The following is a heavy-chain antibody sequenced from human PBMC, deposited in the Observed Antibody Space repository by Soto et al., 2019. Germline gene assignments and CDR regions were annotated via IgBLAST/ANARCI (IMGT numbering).Heavy chain of an antibody. J-gene: IGHJ2*01. CDR3: AGGSSGGTVRYFDL. Sequence: QVQLVQSGAEVKKPGSSVKVSCKASGGTFSSYTISWVRQAPGQGLEWMGRIIPILGIANYAQKFQGRVAITADKSKSTAYMELSSLSSEHTAVYYGAGGSSGGTVRYFDLWGRGALVTVSS. CDR2: IIPILGIA. CDR1: GGTFSSYT. D-gene: IGHD6-25*01. V-gene: IGHV1-69*02.